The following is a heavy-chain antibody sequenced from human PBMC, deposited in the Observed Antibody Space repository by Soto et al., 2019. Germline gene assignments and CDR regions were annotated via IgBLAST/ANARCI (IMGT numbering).Heavy chain of an antibody. CDR1: GGTFTNYV. CDR2: ILPIFAPA. Sequence: QVQLVQSGGEVKKPGSSVKVSCKASGGTFTNYVVNWVRQAPGQGLEWMGGILPIFAPANYAQKFQGRVTITADKSTSTAYMEVTSLRSEDTAVYYCAGRCDSTTCLGHFDYWGQGTLVTVAS. D-gene: IGHD2-2*01. V-gene: IGHV1-69*06. CDR3: AGRCDSTTCLGHFDY. J-gene: IGHJ4*02.